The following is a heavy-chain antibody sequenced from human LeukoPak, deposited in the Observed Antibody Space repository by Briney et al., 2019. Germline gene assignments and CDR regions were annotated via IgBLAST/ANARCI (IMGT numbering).Heavy chain of an antibody. J-gene: IGHJ4*02. CDR2: IYPGDSDT. CDR3: ARPGQLGEYTPYHFDY. D-gene: IGHD3-16*01. V-gene: IGHV5-51*01. CDR1: GYSFTNYW. Sequence: GESLQISCQGSGYSFTNYWIGWVRQMPGKGLEWMGIIYPGDSDTRYSTSFQGQVTISADKSISTAYLQWSSLKASDTAMYYCARPGQLGEYTPYHFDYWGQGILVTVSS.